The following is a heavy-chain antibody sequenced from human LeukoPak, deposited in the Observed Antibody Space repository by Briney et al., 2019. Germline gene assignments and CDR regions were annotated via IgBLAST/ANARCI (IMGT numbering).Heavy chain of an antibody. Sequence: PGGSLRLSCAASGFTFRSYEMNWVRQAPGKGLEWVSYITSNANTIFYADSVKGRFTISRDNAKNSLNLQMNSLRAEDTAIYYCARELGHRYFDSWGQGSLVTVSS. CDR3: ARELGHRYFDS. J-gene: IGHJ4*02. D-gene: IGHD6-6*01. CDR2: ITSNANTI. CDR1: GFTFRSYE. V-gene: IGHV3-48*03.